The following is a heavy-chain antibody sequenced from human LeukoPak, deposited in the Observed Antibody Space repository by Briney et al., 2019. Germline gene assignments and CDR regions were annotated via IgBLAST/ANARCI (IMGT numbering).Heavy chain of an antibody. CDR1: GGSFSGYY. D-gene: IGHD5/OR15-5a*01. J-gene: IGHJ4*02. CDR2: INHSGTT. Sequence: SETLSLTCVVYGGSFSGYYWSWIRQPPGKGLEWIGEINHSGTTNYNPSLKSRVTISVDTSKNQFSLKLTSVTAADTAVYYCARVPLRSTSYYFDFWGQGAPVTVSS. V-gene: IGHV4-34*01. CDR3: ARVPLRSTSYYFDF.